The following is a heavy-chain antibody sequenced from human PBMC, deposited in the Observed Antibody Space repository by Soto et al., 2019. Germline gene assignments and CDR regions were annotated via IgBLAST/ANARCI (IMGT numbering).Heavy chain of an antibody. D-gene: IGHD6-19*01. CDR2: IVVGSGNT. CDR1: GFTFSNSA. CDR3: ARVGYSSGWEDY. Sequence: SVKVSCKASGFTFSNSAIQWVRQTRGQRLEWIGWIVVGSGNTNYARKLQGRVTMTRDISTSTAYMELRSLRSDDTAVYYCARVGYSSGWEDYWGQGTLVTVSS. V-gene: IGHV1-58*02. J-gene: IGHJ4*02.